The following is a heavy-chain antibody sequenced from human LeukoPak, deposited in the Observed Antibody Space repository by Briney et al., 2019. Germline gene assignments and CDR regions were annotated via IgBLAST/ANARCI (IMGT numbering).Heavy chain of an antibody. D-gene: IGHD3-22*01. CDR2: IYYSGST. V-gene: IGHV4-59*08. CDR1: GGSISSYY. J-gene: IGHJ6*02. CDR3: ARRRGAPSYDSSGYYYYYGMDV. Sequence: SETLSLTCTVSGGSISSYYWSWIRQPPGKGLEWIGYIYYSGSTNYNPSLKSRVTISVDTSKNQFSLKLSSVTAADTVVYYCARRRGAPSYDSSGYYYYYGMDVWGQGTTVTVSS.